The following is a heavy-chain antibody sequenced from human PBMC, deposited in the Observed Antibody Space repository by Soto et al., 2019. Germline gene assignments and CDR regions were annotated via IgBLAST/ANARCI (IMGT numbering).Heavy chain of an antibody. CDR3: AKGEGYYGSGSHEDYYGMDV. CDR2: ISYDGGNK. D-gene: IGHD3-10*01. Sequence: QVQLVESGGGVVQPGRSLRLSCAASGFTFSSYGMHWVRQAPGKGLEWVTVISYDGGNKYYADSVKGRFTISRDNSKNTLYLQMDSLRAEDTAVYYCAKGEGYYGSGSHEDYYGMDVWGQGTTVTVSS. V-gene: IGHV3-30*18. J-gene: IGHJ6*02. CDR1: GFTFSSYG.